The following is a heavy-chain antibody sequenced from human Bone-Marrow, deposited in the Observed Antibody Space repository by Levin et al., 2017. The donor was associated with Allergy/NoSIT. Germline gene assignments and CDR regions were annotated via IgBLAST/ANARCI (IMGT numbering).Heavy chain of an antibody. D-gene: IGHD6-19*01. CDR2: ISYDGSNK. J-gene: IGHJ6*02. CDR3: ARTYSSGWYSTFGARPDYYYYGMDG. CDR1: GFTFSSYA. V-gene: IGHV3-30*04. Sequence: GESLKISCAASGFTFSSYAMHWVRQAPGKGLEWVAVISYDGSNKYYADSVKGRFTISRDNSKNTLYLQMNSLRAEDTAVYYCARTYSSGWYSTFGARPDYYYYGMDGWGQGTTVTVSS.